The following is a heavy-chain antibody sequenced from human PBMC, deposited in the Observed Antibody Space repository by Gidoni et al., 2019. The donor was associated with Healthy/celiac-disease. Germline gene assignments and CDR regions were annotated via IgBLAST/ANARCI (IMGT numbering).Heavy chain of an antibody. D-gene: IGHD1-26*01. CDR1: FSSYA. CDR2: ISGSGGST. Sequence: FSSYAMSGVRQAPGKGMEWVSAISGSGGSTYYADSVKVRFTISRDNSKNTLYLQMNSLRAEDTAVYYCASLGAPGYYYGMDVWGQGTTVTVSS. J-gene: IGHJ6*02. V-gene: IGHV3-23*01. CDR3: ASLGAPGYYYGMDV.